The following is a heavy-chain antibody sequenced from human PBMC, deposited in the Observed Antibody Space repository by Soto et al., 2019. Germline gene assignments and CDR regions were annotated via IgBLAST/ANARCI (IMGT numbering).Heavy chain of an antibody. CDR2: INHSGST. D-gene: IGHD3-22*01. J-gene: IGHJ5*01. CDR1: GGSFSGYY. V-gene: IGHV4-34*01. Sequence: LSLTCAVYGGSFSGYYWSWIRQPPGKGLEWIGEINHSGSTNYNPSLKSRVTISLDTSKNQFSLTLSAVTAADTAMYYCSTRAYDTNGYYRFDPWGQGXLVTV. CDR3: STRAYDTNGYYRFDP.